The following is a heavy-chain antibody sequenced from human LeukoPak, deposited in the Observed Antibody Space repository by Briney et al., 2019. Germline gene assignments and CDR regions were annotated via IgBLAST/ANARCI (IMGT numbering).Heavy chain of an antibody. CDR2: ISSSGSTI. V-gene: IGHV3-48*03. CDR3: ARGASYDILTGYYYYYYYMDV. Sequence: PGGSLRLSCAASGFNLRSYEMNWVRQAPGKGLEWVSYISSSGSTIYYADSVKGRFTISRDNAKNSLYLQMNSLRAEDTAVYYCARGASYDILTGYYYYYYYMDVWGKGTTVTISS. CDR1: GFNLRSYE. D-gene: IGHD3-9*01. J-gene: IGHJ6*03.